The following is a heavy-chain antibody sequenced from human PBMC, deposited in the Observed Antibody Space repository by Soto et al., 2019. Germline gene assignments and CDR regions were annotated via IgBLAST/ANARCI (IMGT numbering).Heavy chain of an antibody. Sequence: ASVKVSCKASGYSFTYYYTHWVRQAPGQGLEWMGWINPISGDRKYAQKFQGRVTMTRDTSINTAYMELSSLTSDDTAVFYCARDSGSGWSFNYWGQGTLVTVSS. D-gene: IGHD6-19*01. CDR1: GYSFTYYY. V-gene: IGHV1-2*02. J-gene: IGHJ4*02. CDR3: ARDSGSGWSFNY. CDR2: INPISGDR.